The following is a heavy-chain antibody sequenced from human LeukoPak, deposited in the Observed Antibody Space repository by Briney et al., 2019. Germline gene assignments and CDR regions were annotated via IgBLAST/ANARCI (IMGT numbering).Heavy chain of an antibody. Sequence: GGTLRLSCAATGFTFSSYGMTWVRQAPGKGLEWVSGISGSGGSTYYADSVKGRFTISRDNSKNTLYLQMNNLRAEDTAVYYCAKATLRTTVVKGVLDYWGQGTLVTVSS. CDR2: ISGSGGST. CDR1: GFTFSSYG. D-gene: IGHD4-23*01. J-gene: IGHJ4*02. CDR3: AKATLRTTVVKGVLDY. V-gene: IGHV3-23*01.